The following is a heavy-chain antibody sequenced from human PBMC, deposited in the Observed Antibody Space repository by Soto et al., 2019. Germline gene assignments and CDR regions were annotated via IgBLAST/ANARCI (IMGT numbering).Heavy chain of an antibody. J-gene: IGHJ4*02. V-gene: IGHV4-39*07. CDR3: ASSGYSSGYSSDY. CDR2: FFIGGNT. D-gene: IGHD5-18*01. CDR1: GGSISSTTYY. Sequence: PSETLSLTCTVSGGSISSTTYYWGWMRQPPGKGLEWIASFFIGGNTYYNPSLKSRVTISVDTSKNQFSLKLSSVTAADTAVYYCASSGYSSGYSSDYWGQGPLVTVSS.